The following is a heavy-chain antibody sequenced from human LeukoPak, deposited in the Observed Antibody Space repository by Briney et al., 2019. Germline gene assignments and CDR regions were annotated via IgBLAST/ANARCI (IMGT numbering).Heavy chain of an antibody. CDR2: IRSDGSNQ. V-gene: IGHV3-30*02. D-gene: IGHD3-3*01. J-gene: IGHJ4*02. Sequence: GGSLRLSCVASGFTFSYYGMYWVRQAPGKGLEWVTFIRSDGSNQYYADSVKGRFTISRDSSKNTLFLQMKSLRPEHTAVYYCARDFEWSFDYWGQGTLVTVSS. CDR1: GFTFSYYG. CDR3: ARDFEWSFDY.